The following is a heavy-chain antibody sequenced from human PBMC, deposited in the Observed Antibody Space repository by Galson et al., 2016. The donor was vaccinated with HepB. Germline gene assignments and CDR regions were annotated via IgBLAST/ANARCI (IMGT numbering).Heavy chain of an antibody. Sequence: SVKVSCKVSGYTLTELSIHWVRQAPGKGLEWMGGFDPEDGETFYAQRFQGRVTMTEDTSTDTAYMELSRLRSEDTAVYYCATYSGDGRFGELFDNWGQGTLVTVSS. CDR3: ATYSGDGRFGELFDN. CDR1: GYTLTELS. J-gene: IGHJ4*02. CDR2: FDPEDGET. V-gene: IGHV1-24*01. D-gene: IGHD3-10*01.